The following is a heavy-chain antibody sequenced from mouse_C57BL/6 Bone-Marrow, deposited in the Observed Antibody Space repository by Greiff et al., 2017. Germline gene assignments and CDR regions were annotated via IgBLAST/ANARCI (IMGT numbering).Heavy chain of an antibody. CDR2: IHPNSGST. Sequence: QVQLQQPGAELVKPGASVKLSCKASGYTFTSYWMHWVKQRPGQGLEWIGMIHPNSGSTNYNEKFKSKATLTVDKSSSTAYMQLSSLTSEDSAVYYCAREGYGYYFDYWGQGTTLTVSS. J-gene: IGHJ2*01. CDR1: GYTFTSYW. V-gene: IGHV1-64*01. CDR3: AREGYGYYFDY. D-gene: IGHD2-10*02.